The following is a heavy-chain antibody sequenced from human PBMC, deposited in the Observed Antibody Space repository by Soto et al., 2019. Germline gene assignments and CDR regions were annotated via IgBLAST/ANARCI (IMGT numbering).Heavy chain of an antibody. CDR1: VFTFSSYA. CDR3: AKGVDTAMVTPSYYYGMDV. D-gene: IGHD5-18*01. CDR2: ISGSGGST. V-gene: IGHV3-23*01. J-gene: IGHJ6*02. Sequence: GGSLRLSCAASVFTFSSYATSWVRQAPGKGLEWVSAISGSGGSTYYADSVKGRFTISRDNSKNTLYLQMNSLRAEDTAVYYCAKGVDTAMVTPSYYYGMDVWGQGTTVTVSS.